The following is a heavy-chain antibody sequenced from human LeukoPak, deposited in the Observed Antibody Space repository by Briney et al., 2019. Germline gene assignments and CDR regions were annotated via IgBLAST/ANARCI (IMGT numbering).Heavy chain of an antibody. V-gene: IGHV3-21*01. CDR1: GFTFSSYS. Sequence: NSGGSLRLSCAASGFTFSSYSMNWVRQPPGKGLEWVSSISSSSSYIYYADSVKGRFTISRDNAKNSLYLQMNSLRAEDTAVYYCARDPAARPHAFDIWGQGTMVTVSS. J-gene: IGHJ3*02. CDR3: ARDPAARPHAFDI. CDR2: ISSSSSYI. D-gene: IGHD6-13*01.